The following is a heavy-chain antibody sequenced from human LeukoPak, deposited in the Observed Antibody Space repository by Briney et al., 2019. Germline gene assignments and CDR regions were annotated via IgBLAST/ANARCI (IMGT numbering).Heavy chain of an antibody. CDR3: ARVVSYYGSGNVKAPYNWFDP. J-gene: IGHJ5*02. D-gene: IGHD3-10*01. Sequence: GGSLRLSCAASGFTLSSYAMSWVRQGPGKGLEWVSAISVSGNTYHADSVKGRFTISRDNAKNSLYLQMNSLRAEDTAVYYCARVVSYYGSGNVKAPYNWFDPWGQGTLVTVSS. V-gene: IGHV3-23*01. CDR2: ISVSGNT. CDR1: GFTLSSYA.